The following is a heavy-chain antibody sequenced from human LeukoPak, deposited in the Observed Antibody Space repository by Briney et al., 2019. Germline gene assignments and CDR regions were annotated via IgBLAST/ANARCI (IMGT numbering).Heavy chain of an antibody. CDR3: ARRCYDSSGFDY. CDR1: GFTFTTYA. J-gene: IGHJ4*02. D-gene: IGHD3-22*01. CDR2: ISGSGGST. Sequence: PGGSLRLSCAASGFTFTTYAMSWARQAPGKGLEWVSAISGSGGSTYYADSVKGRFTISRDNSKNTLYLQMNSLRAEDTAVYYCARRCYDSSGFDYWGQGTLVTVSS. V-gene: IGHV3-23*01.